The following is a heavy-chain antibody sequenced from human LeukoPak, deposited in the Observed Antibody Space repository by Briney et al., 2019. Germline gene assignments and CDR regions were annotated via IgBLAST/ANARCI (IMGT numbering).Heavy chain of an antibody. D-gene: IGHD5-12*01. CDR2: MNNGPGAT. Sequence: GGSLRLSCAASGFSFSSSPMSWVRQPPGKGLEWVSAMNNGPGATFYRDSVRGRFTISRDDSKSTLYLQMNSLRAEDTGTYYCAKTHYDLLDVWGQGTTVTVSS. V-gene: IGHV3-23*01. J-gene: IGHJ6*02. CDR3: AKTHYDLLDV. CDR1: GFSFSSSP.